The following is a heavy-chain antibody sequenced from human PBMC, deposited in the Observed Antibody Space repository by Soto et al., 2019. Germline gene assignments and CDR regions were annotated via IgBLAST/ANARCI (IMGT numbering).Heavy chain of an antibody. CDR2: ISYDGSNK. CDR3: AQGSGRAQ. J-gene: IGHJ4*02. CDR1: GFTFSSYG. V-gene: IGHV3-30*18. Sequence: QVQLVESGGGVVQPGRSLRLSCAASGFTFSSYGMHWVRQAPGKGLEWVAVISYDGSNKYYADSVKGRFTISRDNSKNTLYLQMNSLRAEDTAVYYCAQGSGRAQWGQGTLVTVSS. D-gene: IGHD3-10*01.